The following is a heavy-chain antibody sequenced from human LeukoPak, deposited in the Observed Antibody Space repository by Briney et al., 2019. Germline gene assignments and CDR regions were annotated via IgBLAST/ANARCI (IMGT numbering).Heavy chain of an antibody. V-gene: IGHV4-34*01. CDR2: INHSGST. CDR1: GGSFSGYY. J-gene: IGHJ4*02. D-gene: IGHD6-13*01. CDR3: ARALRTGYSSSYKARNHFDY. Sequence: SETLSLTCAVYGGSFSGYYWSWIRQPPGKGLEWIGEINHSGSTNYNPSLKSRVTISVDTSKNQFSLKLSSVTAADTAVYYCARALRTGYSSSYKARNHFDYWGQGTLVTVSS.